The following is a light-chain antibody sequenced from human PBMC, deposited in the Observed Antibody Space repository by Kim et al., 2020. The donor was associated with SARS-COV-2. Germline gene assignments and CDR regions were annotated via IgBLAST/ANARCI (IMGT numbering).Light chain of an antibody. Sequence: VALGQTARITCGENNIGSKNVLWYQQKPGQAPVLVIYRDSNRPSGIPERFSGSNSGNTATLTISRAQAGDEADYYCQVWDSSTVVFGGGTQLTVL. J-gene: IGLJ2*01. CDR1: NIGSKN. CDR2: RDS. CDR3: QVWDSSTVV. V-gene: IGLV3-9*01.